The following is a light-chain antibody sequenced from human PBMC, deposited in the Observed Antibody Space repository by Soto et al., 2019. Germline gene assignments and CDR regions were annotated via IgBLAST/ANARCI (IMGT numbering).Light chain of an antibody. Sequence: DIVLTQSPATLSLSPGERATLSCRASQSVSSYLAWYQQKPGQAPRLLIYDASNRATGIPARFSGSGSGTDFTLTISSLEPEDFAVYYCQQRSNWPPGWTFGQGTKV. CDR1: QSVSSY. CDR3: QQRSNWPPGWT. J-gene: IGKJ1*01. CDR2: DAS. V-gene: IGKV3-11*01.